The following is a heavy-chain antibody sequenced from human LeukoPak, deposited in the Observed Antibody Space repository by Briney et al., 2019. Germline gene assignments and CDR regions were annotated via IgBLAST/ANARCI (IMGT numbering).Heavy chain of an antibody. J-gene: IGHJ4*02. CDR3: ASRTHQYRGYSYGFFDY. Sequence: PSETLSLTCTVSGGSISSYYWSWIRQPPGKGLEWIGYIYYSGTTNYNPSLKSRVTTLVDTSKNQFSLNLSSVTAADTAVYYCASRTHQYRGYSYGFFDYWGQGTLVTVSS. V-gene: IGHV4-59*08. CDR1: GGSISSYY. CDR2: IYYSGTT. D-gene: IGHD5-18*01.